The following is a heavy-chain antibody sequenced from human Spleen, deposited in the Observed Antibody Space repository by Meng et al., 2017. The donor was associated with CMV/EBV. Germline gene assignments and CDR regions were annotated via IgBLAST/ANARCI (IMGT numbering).Heavy chain of an antibody. CDR2: ITGSSGGGDDT. CDR3: AKDSYGDYVYHFDY. D-gene: IGHD4-17*01. Sequence: GGSLRLSCAASGFTFSSYGMHWVRQAPGKGLEWVSTITGSSGGGDDTYYADSVKGRFTISRDNSKNTLYLQMNSLRADDTAVYCCAKDSYGDYVYHFDYWGQGTLVTVSS. J-gene: IGHJ4*02. V-gene: IGHV3-23*01. CDR1: GFTFSSYG.